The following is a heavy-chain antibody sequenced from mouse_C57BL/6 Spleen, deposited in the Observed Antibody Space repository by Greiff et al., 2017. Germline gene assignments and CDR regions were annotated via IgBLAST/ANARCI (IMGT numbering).Heavy chain of an antibody. CDR2: VYPYNGGT. V-gene: IGHV1-36*01. D-gene: IGHD1-1*01. J-gene: IGHJ4*01. Sequence: EVKLQESGPVLVKPGPSVKISCKASGFTFTDYYMHWVKQSHGKSLEWIGLVYPYNGGTSYNQKFKGKATLPVDTSSSTAYMELNSLTSEDSAVYICAREGDYASGHAGMDYRGEGASDTASS. CDR3: AREGDYASGHAGMDY. CDR1: GFTFTDYY.